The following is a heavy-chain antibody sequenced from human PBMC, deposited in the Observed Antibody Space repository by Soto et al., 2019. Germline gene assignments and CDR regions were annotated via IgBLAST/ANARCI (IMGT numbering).Heavy chain of an antibody. D-gene: IGHD1-1*01. V-gene: IGHV3-23*01. J-gene: IGHJ5*01. CDR3: GKEVEPNDARLWFDY. CDR1: GFTFRGYA. Sequence: EVQLLESGGGLVQPGGSLRLSCAASGFTFRGYAMSWVRQAPGKVLEWVSGISGPGTDTWYEEAVKGRFTISRDKSMTMISPKMNSLTSRDTAVDFCGKEVEPNDARLWFDYWGQGTLVTVSS. CDR2: ISGPGTDT.